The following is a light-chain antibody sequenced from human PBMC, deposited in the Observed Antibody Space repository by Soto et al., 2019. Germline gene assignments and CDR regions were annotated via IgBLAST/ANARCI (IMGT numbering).Light chain of an antibody. CDR2: GAS. J-gene: IGKJ1*01. Sequence: EIVMTQSPATLSVSPGERATLSCRASQSVSSNLAWSQQKPGQAPRPLIYGASTRATGIPARVSGSGSGTEFTLTISTLRSEDCAVYYCQQYNNGPPWTFGQGTKVEIK. CDR1: QSVSSN. CDR3: QQYNNGPPWT. V-gene: IGKV3-15*01.